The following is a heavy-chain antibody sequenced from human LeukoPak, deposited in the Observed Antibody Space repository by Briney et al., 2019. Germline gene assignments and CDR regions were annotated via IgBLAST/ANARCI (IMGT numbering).Heavy chain of an antibody. J-gene: IGHJ4*02. V-gene: IGHV4-4*07. CDR3: ARTEYSSSWYYFDY. D-gene: IGHD6-13*01. Sequence: SETLSLTCTVSGGSISSYYWSWIRQPAGKGLEWIGRIYNSGITNYNPSLKSRVTISVDTSKNQFSLKLSSVTAADTAVYYCARTEYSSSWYYFDYWGQGTLVTVSS. CDR1: GGSISSYY. CDR2: IYNSGIT.